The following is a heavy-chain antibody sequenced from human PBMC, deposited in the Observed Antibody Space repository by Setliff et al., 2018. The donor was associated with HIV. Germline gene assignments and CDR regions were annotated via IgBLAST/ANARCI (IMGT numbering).Heavy chain of an antibody. J-gene: IGHJ3*02. Sequence: GGSLRLSCAASGFTFIDYALNWVRQSPGKGLEWVSTISGSGGLTFYADSVKGRFTISRDNSKNTLYLQMNSLRAEDTVVYYCARYALAVPGYHNAFDIWGQGTMVTVSS. V-gene: IGHV3-23*01. CDR2: ISGSGGLT. CDR1: GFTFIDYA. D-gene: IGHD6-19*01. CDR3: ARYALAVPGYHNAFDI.